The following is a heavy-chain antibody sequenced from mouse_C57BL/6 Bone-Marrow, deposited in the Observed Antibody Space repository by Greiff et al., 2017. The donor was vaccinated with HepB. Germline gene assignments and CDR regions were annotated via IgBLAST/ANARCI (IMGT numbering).Heavy chain of an antibody. CDR3: ARTYSPWYFDV. CDR1: GYSFTGYY. V-gene: IGHV1-42*01. CDR2: INPSTGGT. J-gene: IGHJ1*03. D-gene: IGHD2-10*01. Sequence: VQLQQSGPELVKPGASVKISCKASGYSFTGYYMNWVKQSPEKSLEWIGEINPSTGGTNYNQKFKAKATLTVDKSSSTAYMQLKSLTSEDSAVYYCARTYSPWYFDVWGTGTTVTVSS.